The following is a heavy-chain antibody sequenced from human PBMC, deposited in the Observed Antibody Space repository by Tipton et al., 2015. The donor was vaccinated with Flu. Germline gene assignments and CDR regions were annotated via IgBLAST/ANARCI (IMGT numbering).Heavy chain of an antibody. D-gene: IGHD6-19*01. Sequence: TLSLTCAIYGGSFSGYYWSWIRQPPGQGLEWIGYVYDTGSTNYNPSLKSRLTISVDTSMNQFSLKLNSVSAADTAVYYCARQGWSGVFDRQLPYYFDYWGQRILVTVSS. V-gene: IGHV4-34*11. J-gene: IGHJ4*02. CDR2: VYDTGST. CDR3: ARQGWSGVFDRQLPYYFDY. CDR1: GGSFSGYY.